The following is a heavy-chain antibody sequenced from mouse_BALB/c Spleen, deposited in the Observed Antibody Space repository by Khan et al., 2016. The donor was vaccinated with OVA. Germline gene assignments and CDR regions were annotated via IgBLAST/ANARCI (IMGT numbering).Heavy chain of an antibody. J-gene: IGHJ2*01. CDR1: GYIFTSYW. CDR3: AREEALYYFDY. V-gene: IGHV1S132*01. Sequence: QVQLQQSGAELVRPGASVKLSCKTSGYIFTSYWILWVKQRSGQGLEWIARIYPGTDNTYFNEKLKDKATLTADKSSSTAYMHLSSLKSEDSAVYFCAREEALYYFDYWGQGTTLTVSS. D-gene: IGHD1-1*01. CDR2: IYPGTDNT.